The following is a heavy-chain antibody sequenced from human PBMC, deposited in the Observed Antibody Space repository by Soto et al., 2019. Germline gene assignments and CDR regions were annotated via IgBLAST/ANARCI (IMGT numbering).Heavy chain of an antibody. D-gene: IGHD4-17*01. J-gene: IGHJ4*02. CDR2: IIPIRGIA. CDR1: GGTFSSYT. V-gene: IGHV1-69*02. Sequence: QVQLVQSGAEVKNPGSSVKVSCKAPGGTFSSYTISWVRQAPGQGLEWMGRIIPIRGIANSTQKLQSRVTITADNSTSTAYKELCSLRSEDTAVYYCAAEYGGNAVWGQGPLVTVSS. CDR3: AAEYGGNAV.